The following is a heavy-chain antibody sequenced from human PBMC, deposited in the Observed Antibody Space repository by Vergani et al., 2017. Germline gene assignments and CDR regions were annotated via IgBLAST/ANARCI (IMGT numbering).Heavy chain of an antibody. CDR1: GDSISTSSYA. CDR3: ARGGAQYPSYGMDV. CDR2: VFCGGRT. D-gene: IGHD2-2*01. V-gene: IGHV4-39*07. Sequence: QMQLQESGPGLVKPSETLSLSCTVSGDSISTSSYAWGWIRQPPGKTLEWIGTVFCGGRTYYNPSLKSRVTISVDTSKNQFSLKLSPVTAADTAVYYCARGGAQYPSYGMDVWCRGTTVTVSS. J-gene: IGHJ6*02.